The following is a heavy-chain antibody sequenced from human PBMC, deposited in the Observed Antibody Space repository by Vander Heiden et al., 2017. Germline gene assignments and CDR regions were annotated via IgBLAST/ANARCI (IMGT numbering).Heavy chain of an antibody. CDR3: ARVYCSSRTCYFELDY. D-gene: IGHD2-2*01. V-gene: IGHV1-18*01. J-gene: IGHJ4*02. Sequence: QVQLVQSGSEVTKPGASVKVSCKASGYPFSTYGITWVRQAAGQGLEWMGWISAYNGNTNYAQNLRGRVTMTTDISTSTAYMELRSLRSDDTAVYYCARVYCSSRTCYFELDYWGQGTLVTVSS. CDR1: GYPFSTYG. CDR2: ISAYNGNT.